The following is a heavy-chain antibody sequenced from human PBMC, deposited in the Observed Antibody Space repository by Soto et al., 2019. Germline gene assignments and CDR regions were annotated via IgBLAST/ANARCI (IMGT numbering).Heavy chain of an antibody. CDR2: ISAYNGNT. Sequence: QVQLVQSGAEVKKPGASVKVSCKASGYSFTSYGISWLRQAPGQGLEWMGWISAYNGNTKYAQKLQGRVTMTKDTXXXXXXXXXXXXXXXXXXXXXXXXXXXXXLIDYWGQGTLVTVSS. J-gene: IGHJ4*02. CDR3: XXXXXXXLIDY. V-gene: IGHV1-18*01. CDR1: GYSFTSYG.